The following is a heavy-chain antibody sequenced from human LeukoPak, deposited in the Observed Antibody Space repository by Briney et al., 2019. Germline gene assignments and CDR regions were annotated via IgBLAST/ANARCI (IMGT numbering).Heavy chain of an antibody. V-gene: IGHV3-9*03. J-gene: IGHJ3*02. CDR1: GFTFDDYA. Sequence: GRSLRLSCAASGFTFDDYAMHWVRQAPGKGLEWVSYISWNSGSIDYGDSVKGRFAISRDNAKKSLYLQMNSLRTEDMALYYCAKDLSRWGSYRSDAFDIWGQGTMVTVSS. D-gene: IGHD3-16*02. CDR3: AKDLSRWGSYRSDAFDI. CDR2: ISWNSGSI.